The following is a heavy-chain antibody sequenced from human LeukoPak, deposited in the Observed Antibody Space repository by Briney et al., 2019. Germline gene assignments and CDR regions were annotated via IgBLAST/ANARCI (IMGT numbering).Heavy chain of an antibody. D-gene: IGHD1-14*01. CDR3: ARDRPDGRTSFDY. J-gene: IGHJ4*02. Sequence: AGGSLRLSCAASGFTFSSHWMHWVRQVPGKGLVWVSRINGDGRGITYADSVKGRFTISRDNAKNTLFLQMDSLRAEDTALYYCARDRPDGRTSFDYWGLGTLVTVSS. CDR2: INGDGRGI. CDR1: GFTFSSHW. V-gene: IGHV3-74*03.